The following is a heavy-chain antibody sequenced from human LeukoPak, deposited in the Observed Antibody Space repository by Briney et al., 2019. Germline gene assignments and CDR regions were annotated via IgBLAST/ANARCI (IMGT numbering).Heavy chain of an antibody. CDR3: ARVREGDWGIYFDY. CDR1: GYTFTGYY. CDR2: INPNSGGT. J-gene: IGHJ4*02. V-gene: IGHV1-2*02. Sequence: ASVKVSCKASGYTFTGYYMHWVRQAPGQGLEWMGWINPNSGGTNYAQKFQGRVTMTRDTSISTSYMELSRLRSDDTAVYYCARVREGDWGIYFDYWGQGTLVTVSS. D-gene: IGHD2-21*02.